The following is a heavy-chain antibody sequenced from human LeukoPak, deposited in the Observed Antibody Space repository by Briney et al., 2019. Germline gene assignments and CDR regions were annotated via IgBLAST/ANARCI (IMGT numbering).Heavy chain of an antibody. D-gene: IGHD7-27*01. CDR1: GFTFSTYP. CDR2: ISSSSGTI. J-gene: IGHJ3*02. Sequence: PGGSLRLSCAASGFTFSTYPLNWVRQAPGKGLEWVSYISSSSGTIYYADSVKGRFTISRDNAKNSLFLQMNSPRADDTAVYYCAGGANWADAFDIWGQGTMVTVSS. CDR3: AGGANWADAFDI. V-gene: IGHV3-48*01.